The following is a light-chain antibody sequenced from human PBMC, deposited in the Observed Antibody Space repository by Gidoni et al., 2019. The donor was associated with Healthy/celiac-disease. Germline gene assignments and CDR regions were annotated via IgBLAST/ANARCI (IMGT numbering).Light chain of an antibody. CDR3: SSYTSSSTPHVV. CDR2: DVS. J-gene: IGLJ2*01. Sequence: HSALTQPAPVSGSPGPSTTISCTGTSSDVGGYNYVSWYQQHPGKAPKLMIYDVSNRPSGVSNRFSGSKSGNTASLTISGLQAEDEADYYCSSYTSSSTPHVVFGGGTKLTVL. V-gene: IGLV2-14*01. CDR1: SSDVGGYNY.